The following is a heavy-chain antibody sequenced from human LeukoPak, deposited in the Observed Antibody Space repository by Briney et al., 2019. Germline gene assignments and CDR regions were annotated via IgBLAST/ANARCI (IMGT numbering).Heavy chain of an antibody. D-gene: IGHD2-2*01. CDR2: IYSGGST. Sequence: GGSLRLSCAASGFTVSSNYMSWVRQAPGKGLEWVSVIYSGGSTYYADSVKGRFTISRDNSKNTLYLQMNSLRAEDTALYYCAKDMRVVPAYYFDYWGQGTLVTVSS. CDR1: GFTVSSNY. CDR3: AKDMRVVPAYYFDY. J-gene: IGHJ4*02. V-gene: IGHV3-53*05.